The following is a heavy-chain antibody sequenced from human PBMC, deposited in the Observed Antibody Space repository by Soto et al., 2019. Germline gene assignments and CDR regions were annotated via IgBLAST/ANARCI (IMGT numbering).Heavy chain of an antibody. Sequence: QVQLQPWGAGLLKPSETLSLTCAVYGGSFSGYYWSWIRQPPGKGLEWIGEINHSGSTNYNPSLKSRVTISVDTSKNQFSLTLSSVTAADTAVYYCARGPPHYYGSGSYYYYYGMDVWGQGTTVTVSS. D-gene: IGHD3-10*01. CDR2: INHSGST. J-gene: IGHJ6*02. CDR3: ARGPPHYYGSGSYYYYYGMDV. CDR1: GGSFSGYY. V-gene: IGHV4-34*01.